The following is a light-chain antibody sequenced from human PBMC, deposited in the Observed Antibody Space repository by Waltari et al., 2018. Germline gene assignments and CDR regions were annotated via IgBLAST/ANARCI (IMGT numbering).Light chain of an antibody. V-gene: IGKV1-39*01. CDR2: AAS. J-gene: IGKJ2*01. CDR3: QQTYSNPPYT. Sequence: EIQLPQSPSSLSASVGDRVPITCRASETISTYLNWYHQKPGKAPKLLIYAASSLQSGVPSRFTGSGSGTDFTLTISSLQPEDFATYYCQQTYSNPPYTFGQGTKLEIK. CDR1: ETISTY.